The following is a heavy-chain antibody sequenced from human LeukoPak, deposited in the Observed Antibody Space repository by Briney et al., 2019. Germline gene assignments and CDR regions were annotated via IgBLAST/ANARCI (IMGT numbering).Heavy chain of an antibody. CDR3: ARSDQFPYYMDV. J-gene: IGHJ6*03. CDR1: GGSISGYY. CDR2: IYTSGGT. V-gene: IGHV4-4*07. Sequence: PSETLSLTCTVSGGSISGYYWSWIRQPAGKGLDWIGRIYTSGGTNCNPSLKSRVTMTRDTSISTAYMELSRLRSDDTAVYYCARSDQFPYYMDVWGKGTTVTVSS. D-gene: IGHD2-2*01.